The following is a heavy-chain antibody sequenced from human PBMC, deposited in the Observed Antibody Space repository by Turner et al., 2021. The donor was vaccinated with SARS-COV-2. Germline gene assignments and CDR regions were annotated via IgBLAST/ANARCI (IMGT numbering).Heavy chain of an antibody. Sequence: QVQLVQSGAEVKKPGASVMVSCKASGYTFTGYYMYWVRQAPGQGLEWMGWINPNSGGTNCAHKFQGRVTMTRDTSISTAYMELSRLRSDDTAVYYCARVSSLSYYFDYWGQGTLVTVSS. D-gene: IGHD6-6*01. CDR1: GYTFTGYY. J-gene: IGHJ4*02. CDR3: ARVSSLSYYFDY. CDR2: INPNSGGT. V-gene: IGHV1-2*07.